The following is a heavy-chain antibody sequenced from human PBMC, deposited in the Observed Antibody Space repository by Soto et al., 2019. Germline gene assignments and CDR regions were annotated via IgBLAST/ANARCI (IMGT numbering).Heavy chain of an antibody. CDR1: GGSISSYY. CDR3: ARDYCSGGSCYGSTMDV. V-gene: IGHV4-59*12. Sequence: SETLSLTCTVSGGSISSYYWSWIRQPPGKGLEWIGYIYYSGSTYYNPSLKSRVTISVDTSKNQFSLKLSSVTAADTAVYYCARDYCSGGSCYGSTMDVWGQGTTVTVSS. D-gene: IGHD2-15*01. CDR2: IYYSGST. J-gene: IGHJ6*02.